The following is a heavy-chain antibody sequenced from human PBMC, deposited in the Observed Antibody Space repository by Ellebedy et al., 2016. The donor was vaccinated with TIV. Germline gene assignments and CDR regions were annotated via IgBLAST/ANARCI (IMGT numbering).Heavy chain of an antibody. CDR2: ISGSGGST. D-gene: IGHD6-13*01. Sequence: GESLKISXAASGFTFSSYAMSWVRQAPGKGLEWVSAISGSGGSTYYADSVKGRFTISRDNSKNTLYLQMNSLRAEDTAVYYCARGGHPRIAAAFAYYFDYWGQGTLVTVSS. CDR3: ARGGHPRIAAAFAYYFDY. J-gene: IGHJ4*02. V-gene: IGHV3-23*01. CDR1: GFTFSSYA.